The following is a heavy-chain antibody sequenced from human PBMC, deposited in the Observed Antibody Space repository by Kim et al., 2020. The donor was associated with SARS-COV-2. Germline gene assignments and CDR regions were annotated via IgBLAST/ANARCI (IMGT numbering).Heavy chain of an antibody. J-gene: IGHJ5*02. D-gene: IGHD3-16*01. CDR1: GGSFSGYY. CDR2: INHSGST. Sequence: SETLSFTCAVYGGSFSGYYWSWIRQPPGKGLEWIGEINHSGSTNYNPSLKSRVTISVDTSKNQFSLKLSSVTAADTAVYYCARSGTMITFGGWFDPWGQGTLVTVSS. CDR3: ARSGTMITFGGWFDP. V-gene: IGHV4-34*01.